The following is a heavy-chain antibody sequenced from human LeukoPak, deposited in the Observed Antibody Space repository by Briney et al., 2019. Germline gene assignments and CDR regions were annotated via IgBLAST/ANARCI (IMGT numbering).Heavy chain of an antibody. Sequence: GGSLRLSCAASGFTFSSYAMTWVRQAPGKGLEWVANIKQDGSEKYYVDSVKGRFTISRDNAKNSLYLQMNSLRAEDTAVYYCAREAFRVVVPAAEIDYWGQGTLVTVSS. CDR2: IKQDGSEK. CDR3: AREAFRVVVPAAEIDY. CDR1: GFTFSSYA. D-gene: IGHD2-2*01. V-gene: IGHV3-7*01. J-gene: IGHJ4*02.